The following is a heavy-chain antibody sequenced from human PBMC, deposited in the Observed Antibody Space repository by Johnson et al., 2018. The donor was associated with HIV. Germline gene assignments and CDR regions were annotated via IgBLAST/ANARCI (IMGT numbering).Heavy chain of an antibody. Sequence: VQLVESGGGLVKPGGSLRLSCAASGFTFSNAWMSWVRQAPGKGLEWVANIKQDGSEKYYVDSVKGRFTISRDNAKNSLYLQMNSLRAEDTAVYYCAKDIASGYTNGGTLDIWGQGTMVTVSS. V-gene: IGHV3-7*03. CDR3: AKDIASGYTNGGTLDI. CDR2: IKQDGSEK. D-gene: IGHD6-19*01. J-gene: IGHJ3*02. CDR1: GFTFSNAW.